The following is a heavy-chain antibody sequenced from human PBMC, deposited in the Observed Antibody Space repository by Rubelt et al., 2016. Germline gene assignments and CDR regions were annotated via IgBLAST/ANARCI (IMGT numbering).Heavy chain of an antibody. CDR3: AREQETTVTIEGVLGY. J-gene: IGHJ4*02. Sequence: QVQLVQSGSELKKPGASVKVSCKASGYTFTSYYMHWVRQAPGQGLEWMGIINPSGGSTSYAQKFRGRGTMNTDTSTSTVYMELSSLRSEDTAGYYCAREQETTVTIEGVLGYWGQGTLVTVSS. CDR2: INPSGGST. CDR1: GYTFTSYY. D-gene: IGHD4-17*01. V-gene: IGHV1-46*01.